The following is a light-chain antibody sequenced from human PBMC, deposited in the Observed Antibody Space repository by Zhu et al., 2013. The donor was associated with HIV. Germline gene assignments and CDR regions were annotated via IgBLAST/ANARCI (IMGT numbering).Light chain of an antibody. Sequence: QSVLTQPPSASGISGQWVTISCSGSSSNMRSYLVYWYQQLPGTAPRLLIYKNNQRPSGVPDRFSGSKSGTSASLVISGLRSEDEADYYCAAWDDSLNGYVFGTGTKVTVL. J-gene: IGLJ1*01. CDR1: SSNMRSYL. V-gene: IGLV1-47*01. CDR3: AAWDDSLNGYV. CDR2: KNN.